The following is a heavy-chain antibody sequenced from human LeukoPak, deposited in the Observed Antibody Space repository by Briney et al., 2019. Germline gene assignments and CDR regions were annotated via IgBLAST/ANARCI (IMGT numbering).Heavy chain of an antibody. CDR3: TVYSDYPHNYYYFGMDV. Sequence: GGSLKLSCAASGFTFSGSAMHWVRQASGKGLEWVGRIRSKGNSYSTAYAASVKGRFTISRDDSKNTAYLQMNSLKSEDTAVYYCTVYSDYPHNYYYFGMDVWGQGTTVTVSS. CDR2: IRSKGNSYST. J-gene: IGHJ6*02. D-gene: IGHD4-17*01. V-gene: IGHV3-73*01. CDR1: GFTFSGSA.